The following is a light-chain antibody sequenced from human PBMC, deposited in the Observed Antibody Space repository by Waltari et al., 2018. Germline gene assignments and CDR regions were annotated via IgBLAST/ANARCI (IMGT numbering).Light chain of an antibody. CDR2: AAS. V-gene: IGKV1-16*02. CDR1: QDIGNY. Sequence: DIQMTQSPSSLSASIGDRVTITCRASQDIGNYLAWFQQKPGKAPKSLIYAASNLQSGGPSKFSGSGSGTDFTLTISSLQPEDSATYYCLQYNNYPWMFGRGTKVEIK. J-gene: IGKJ1*01. CDR3: LQYNNYPWM.